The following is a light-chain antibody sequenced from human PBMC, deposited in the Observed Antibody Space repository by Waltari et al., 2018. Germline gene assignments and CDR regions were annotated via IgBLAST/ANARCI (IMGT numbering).Light chain of an antibody. CDR3: QQVKSFPLT. J-gene: IGKJ4*01. Sequence: DIQLTQSPSFLSASVGDRVTITCRASQDISTSLTWYQQKPGKAPDLLIYGASNLQIGVPSRFSGSGSGTEFTLTISSLQPEDFATYSCQQVKSFPLTFGGGTKVEVK. CDR2: GAS. CDR1: QDISTS. V-gene: IGKV1-9*01.